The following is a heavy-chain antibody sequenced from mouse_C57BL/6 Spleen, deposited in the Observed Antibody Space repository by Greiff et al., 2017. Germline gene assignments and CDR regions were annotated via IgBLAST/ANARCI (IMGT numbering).Heavy chain of an antibody. Sequence: EVMLVESGGGLVQPGGSMKLSCVASGFTFSNYWMNWVRPSPEKGLEWVAQIRLKSDNYATHYAESVKGRFTISRDDSKSSVYLQMNNLRAEDTGIYSCTHYYGSRYAMDYWGQGTSVTVAS. CDR1: GFTFSNYW. D-gene: IGHD1-1*01. CDR3: THYYGSRYAMDY. CDR2: IRLKSDNYAT. V-gene: IGHV6-3*01. J-gene: IGHJ4*01.